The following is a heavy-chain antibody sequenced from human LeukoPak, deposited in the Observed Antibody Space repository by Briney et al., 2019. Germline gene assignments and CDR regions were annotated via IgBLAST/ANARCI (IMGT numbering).Heavy chain of an antibody. D-gene: IGHD3-10*01. Sequence: SQTLSLTCAISGDSVSSNSAAWNWIRQSPSRGLEWLGRTYYRSKWYNDYAVSVKSRITINPDTSKNQFSLQLNSVTPEDMAVYYCARAGYALVRGVGLYSGMAVWGQGTTVTVSS. J-gene: IGHJ6*02. V-gene: IGHV6-1*01. CDR2: TYYRSKWYN. CDR3: ARAGYALVRGVGLYSGMAV. CDR1: GDSVSSNSAA.